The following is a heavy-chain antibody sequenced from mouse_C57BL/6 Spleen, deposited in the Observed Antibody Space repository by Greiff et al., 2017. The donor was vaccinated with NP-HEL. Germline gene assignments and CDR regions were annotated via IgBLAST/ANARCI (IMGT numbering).Heavy chain of an antibody. Sequence: QVQLQQPGAELVRPGSSVKLSCKASGYTFTSYWMHWVKQRPIQGLEWIGNIDPSDSETHYNQKFKDKATLTVDKSSSTAYMQLSSLASEASAVSYCASSYYPYYFDYWGQGTTLTVSS. CDR2: IDPSDSET. J-gene: IGHJ2*01. D-gene: IGHD2-10*01. CDR3: ASSYYPYYFDY. CDR1: GYTFTSYW. V-gene: IGHV1-52*01.